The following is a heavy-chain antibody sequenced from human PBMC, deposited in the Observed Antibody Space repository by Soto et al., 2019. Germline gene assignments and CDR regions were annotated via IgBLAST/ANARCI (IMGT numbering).Heavy chain of an antibody. D-gene: IGHD1-7*01. V-gene: IGHV3-23*01. CDR2: SSATGAGT. Sequence: RGSLRLSCAASGFTFSSYGMTWVRQAPGKGLEWVSFSSATGAGTYYADSVKGRFTISRDNSKNTLYLQMTSLGADDTAVYYCAKDRRAGGNYGFYSDFWGQGALVTVS. CDR1: GFTFSSYG. J-gene: IGHJ4*02. CDR3: AKDRRAGGNYGFYSDF.